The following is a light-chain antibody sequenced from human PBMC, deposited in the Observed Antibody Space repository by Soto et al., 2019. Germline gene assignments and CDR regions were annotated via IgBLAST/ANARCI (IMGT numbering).Light chain of an antibody. J-gene: IGLJ2*01. V-gene: IGLV2-14*01. CDR1: SSDVGGYNY. CDR2: EVS. Sequence: QSALTQPASVSGSPGQSITISCTGTSSDVGGYNYVSWYQQYPGKAPKLIIYEVSTRPSGVSNRFSGSKSGNTASLTISGLQGEDEADYYCNSYTSSSTVVFGGGTKLTVL. CDR3: NSYTSSSTVV.